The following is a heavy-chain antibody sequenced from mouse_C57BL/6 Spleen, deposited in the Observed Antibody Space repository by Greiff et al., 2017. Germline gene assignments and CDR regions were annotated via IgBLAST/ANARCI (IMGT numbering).Heavy chain of an antibody. CDR3: ARAGTLGYFDV. J-gene: IGHJ1*03. V-gene: IGHV1-80*01. CDR2: IYPGDGDT. Sequence: QVHVKQSGAELVKPGASVKISCKASGYAFSSYWMNWVKQRPGKGLEWIGQIYPGDGDTNYNGKFKGKATLTADKSSSTAYMQLSSLTSEDSAVYFCARAGTLGYFDVWGTGTTVTVSS. CDR1: GYAFSSYW. D-gene: IGHD4-1*01.